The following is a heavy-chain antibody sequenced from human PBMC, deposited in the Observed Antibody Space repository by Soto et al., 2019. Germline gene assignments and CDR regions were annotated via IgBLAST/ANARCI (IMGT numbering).Heavy chain of an antibody. CDR3: AMAGGIATAGAFNY. CDR1: GFTFSSYA. J-gene: IGHJ4*02. V-gene: IGHV3-23*01. CDR2: ISGSGGST. Sequence: EVQLLESGGGLVRPGGSLRLSCAASGFTFSSYAMSWVRQAPGKGLEWVSAISGSGGSTYYADSVKGRFTISRDSSKNTLDLQMNSLRAEDTAVYYCAMAGGIATAGAFNYWGQGTLVTVSS. D-gene: IGHD6-13*01.